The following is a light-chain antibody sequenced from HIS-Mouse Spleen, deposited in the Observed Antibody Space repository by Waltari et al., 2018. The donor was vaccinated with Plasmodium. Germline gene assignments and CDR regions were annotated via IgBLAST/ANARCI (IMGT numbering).Light chain of an antibody. J-gene: IGLJ2*01. Sequence: QSALTQPPSASGSPGQSVTISCTGTSSAVGGYNYVSWYQQHPGKAPKLMIYEVSKQPSGVPDRFSGSKSGNTASLTVSGLQAEDEADYYCSSYAGSNNLEVFGGGTKLTVL. CDR1: SSAVGGYNY. CDR3: SSYAGSNNLEV. V-gene: IGLV2-8*01. CDR2: EVS.